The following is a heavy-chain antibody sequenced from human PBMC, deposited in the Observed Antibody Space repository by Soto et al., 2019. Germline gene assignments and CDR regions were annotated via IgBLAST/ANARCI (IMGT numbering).Heavy chain of an antibody. D-gene: IGHD3-22*01. CDR2: IYYSGNT. CDR3: ARHYDSSGGFDY. J-gene: IGHJ4*02. CDR1: GDSISGGDYY. Sequence: SETLSLTCTVSGDSISGGDYYWSWIRQPPGKGLEWIGYIYYSGNTYYNPSLKSRATISVDTSQNQFSLKLNSVTAADTAVYYCARHYDSSGGFDYWGQGTLVTVSS. V-gene: IGHV4-30-4*01.